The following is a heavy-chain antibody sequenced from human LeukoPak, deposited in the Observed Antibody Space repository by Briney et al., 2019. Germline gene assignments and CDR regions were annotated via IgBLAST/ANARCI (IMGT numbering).Heavy chain of an antibody. J-gene: IGHJ4*02. D-gene: IGHD5-24*01. V-gene: IGHV3-48*04. CDR1: GFTFSRYS. Sequence: PGGSLRLSCAASGFTFSRYSMNWDRQAPGKGLEWVSYISSSSSTIYYADSVKGRFTISRDNTKNSLYLQMNSLRAEDTAVYYCARVRFPTSNRDGYSDYWGQGTLVTVSS. CDR2: ISSSSSTI. CDR3: ARVRFPTSNRDGYSDY.